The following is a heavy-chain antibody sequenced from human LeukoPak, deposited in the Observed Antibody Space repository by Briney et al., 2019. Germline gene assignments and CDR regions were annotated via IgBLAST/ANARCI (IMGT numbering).Heavy chain of an antibody. V-gene: IGHV1-69*13. CDR1: GGTFSSYA. D-gene: IGHD3-10*01. CDR3: ARDFNYGSGSPGD. Sequence: ASVKVSCKASGGTFSSYAISWVRQAPGQGLEWMGGIIPIFGTANYAQKFQGRVTITADESTSTAYMELSSLRSEDTAVYYCARDFNYGSGSPGDWGQGTLVTVSS. CDR2: IIPIFGTA. J-gene: IGHJ4*02.